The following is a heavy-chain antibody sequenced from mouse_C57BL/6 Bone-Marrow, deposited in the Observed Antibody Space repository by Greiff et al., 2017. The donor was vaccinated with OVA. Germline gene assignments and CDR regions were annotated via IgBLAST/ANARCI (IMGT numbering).Heavy chain of an antibody. Sequence: VQLQQPGTELVKPGASVKLSCKASGYTFTSYWMHWVKQRPGKGLEWIGNINPSNGGTNYNEKFKSKATLTVDKSSSTAYMQLSSLTSEDSAVYYCARSYYSKPNLAWFAYWGQGTLVTVSA. CDR3: ARSYYSKPNLAWFAY. J-gene: IGHJ3*01. CDR2: INPSNGGT. D-gene: IGHD2-5*01. V-gene: IGHV1-53*01. CDR1: GYTFTSYW.